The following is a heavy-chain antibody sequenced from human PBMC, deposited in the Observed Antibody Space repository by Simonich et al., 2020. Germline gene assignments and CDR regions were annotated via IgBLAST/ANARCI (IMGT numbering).Heavy chain of an antibody. D-gene: IGHD2-8*01. CDR3: AKDGGYCTNGVCYYFDY. CDR1: GFTFDDYA. CDR2: ISWNSGSI. J-gene: IGHJ4*02. V-gene: IGHV3-9*01. Sequence: EVQLVESGGGLVQPGRSLRLSCAASGFTFDDYAMHWVRQAPGKGLEVVSGISWNSGSIGYADSVKGRFTISRDNAKNSLYLQMNSLRAEDTALYYCAKDGGYCTNGVCYYFDYWGQGTLVTVSS.